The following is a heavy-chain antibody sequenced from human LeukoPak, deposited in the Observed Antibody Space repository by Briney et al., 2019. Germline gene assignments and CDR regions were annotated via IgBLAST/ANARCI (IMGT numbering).Heavy chain of an antibody. V-gene: IGHV3-21*01. CDR1: GFTFSSYS. Sequence: GGSLRLSCAASGFTFSSYSMNWVRQAPGKRLEWVSSISSSSSYIYYADSVKGRFTISRDNAKNSLYLQMNSLRAEDAAVYYCARGGGNILFDYWGQGTLVTVSS. D-gene: IGHD4-23*01. J-gene: IGHJ4*02. CDR2: ISSSSSYI. CDR3: ARGGGNILFDY.